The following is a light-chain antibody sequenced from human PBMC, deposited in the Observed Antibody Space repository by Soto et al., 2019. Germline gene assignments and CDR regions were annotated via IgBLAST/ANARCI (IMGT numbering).Light chain of an antibody. CDR3: QQYGNWPPIP. CDR2: DAS. Sequence: EVVFTQSPCTLSLSPGERATLSCRASQSVSSSYLAWYQQKPGLAPRLLICDASSRATGIPDRFSGSGSGTDFTLTISRLEPEDFAVYYCQQYGNWPPIPFGQGTRLEIK. V-gene: IGKV3D-20*01. J-gene: IGKJ5*01. CDR1: QSVSSSY.